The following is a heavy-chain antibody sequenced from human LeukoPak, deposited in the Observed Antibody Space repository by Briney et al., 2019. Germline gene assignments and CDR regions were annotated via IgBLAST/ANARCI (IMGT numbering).Heavy chain of an antibody. CDR1: GGSISSYY. J-gene: IGHJ4*02. CDR3: ARVEIFGVAIDY. D-gene: IGHD3-3*01. CDR2: IYYSGST. V-gene: IGHV4-59*01. Sequence: SETLSLTCTVSGGSISSYYWSWIRQPPGKGLEWIGYIYYSGSTNDNPSLKSRVTISVDTSKNQFSLKLSSVTAADTAVYYCARVEIFGVAIDYWGQGTLVTVSS.